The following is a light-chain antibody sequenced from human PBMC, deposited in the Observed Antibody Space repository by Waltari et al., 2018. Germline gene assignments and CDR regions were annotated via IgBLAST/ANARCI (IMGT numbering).Light chain of an antibody. V-gene: IGLV2-14*03. Sequence: QSALTQPASVSGSPGQSITISCTGTSDDIGAYSYVTWYHQRPSKLPKLLIYVLTEAPSGVSDRFSGSKSASAASLTVSGLQAEDEGLFSCSAYTSRGTLKFGGGTRVTFL. CDR3: SAYTSRGTLK. CDR1: SDDIGAYSY. CDR2: VLT. J-gene: IGLJ2*01.